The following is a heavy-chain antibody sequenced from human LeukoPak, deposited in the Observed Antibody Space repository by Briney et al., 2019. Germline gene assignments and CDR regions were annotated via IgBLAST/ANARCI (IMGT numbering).Heavy chain of an antibody. Sequence: ASVKVSFKASGHTFTGYYMHWVRQAPGQGLEWMGWINPNSGGTNYAQKFQGRVTMTRDTSINTAYMELSRLRSGDTAVYYCARGSRQQLVFLYYDYWGQGTLVTVSS. CDR3: ARGSRQQLVFLYYDY. CDR2: INPNSGGT. D-gene: IGHD6-13*01. V-gene: IGHV1-2*02. J-gene: IGHJ4*02. CDR1: GHTFTGYY.